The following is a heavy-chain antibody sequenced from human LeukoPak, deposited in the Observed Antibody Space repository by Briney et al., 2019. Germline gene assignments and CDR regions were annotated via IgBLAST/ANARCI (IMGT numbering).Heavy chain of an antibody. Sequence: PSETLSLTCTVSGGSISSSSHYWCWMRQPPGKGLEWIGSIYYSGSTYDNPSLKSRVTISVDTSKNQFSLKLSSVTAADTAVYYCARLLYDSRGYYYFDSWGQGTLVIVSS. CDR2: IYYSGST. CDR1: GGSISSSSHY. V-gene: IGHV4-39*01. J-gene: IGHJ4*02. CDR3: ARLLYDSRGYYYFDS. D-gene: IGHD3-22*01.